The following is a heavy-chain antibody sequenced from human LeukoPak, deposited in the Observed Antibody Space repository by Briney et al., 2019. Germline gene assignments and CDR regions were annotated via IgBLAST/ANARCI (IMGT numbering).Heavy chain of an antibody. V-gene: IGHV3-23*01. J-gene: IGHJ4*02. CDR3: ARGLAHIWFGESSYYFDY. Sequence: GGSLRLSCAASGFTFSSYAMSWVRQAPGKGLEWVSAISGSGGSAYYADSVKGQFTISRDNSKNTLYLQMNSLRAEDTAVYYCARGLAHIWFGESSYYFDYWGQGTLVTVSS. CDR1: GFTFSSYA. CDR2: ISGSGGSA. D-gene: IGHD3-10*01.